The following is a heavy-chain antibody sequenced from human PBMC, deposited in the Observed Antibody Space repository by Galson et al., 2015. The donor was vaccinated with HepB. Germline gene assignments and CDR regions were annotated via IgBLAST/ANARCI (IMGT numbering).Heavy chain of an antibody. Sequence: SLRLSCAASGFTFSNYWMHWVRQAPGKGLVWVSRVNSDESSTSYADSVKGRFTISRDNAKNTLYLQTNSLRAEDTAVYYCARSPYYYDNWGQGILVTVSS. CDR2: VNSDESST. J-gene: IGHJ4*02. CDR3: ARSPYYYDN. CDR1: GFTFSNYW. V-gene: IGHV3-74*01.